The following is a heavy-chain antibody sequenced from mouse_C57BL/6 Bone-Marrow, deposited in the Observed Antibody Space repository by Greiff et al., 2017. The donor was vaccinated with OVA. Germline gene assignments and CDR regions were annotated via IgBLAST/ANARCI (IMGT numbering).Heavy chain of an antibody. CDR1: GYTFTDYY. Sequence: QVQLQQSGAELVRPGASVKLSCQASGYTFTDYYINWVKQRPGQGLEWIARIYPGSGNTYYNEKFKGKATLTAEKSSSTAYMQLSSLTSEDSAVYFCASPYSNYGGFAYWGQGTLVTVSA. V-gene: IGHV1-76*01. D-gene: IGHD2-5*01. J-gene: IGHJ3*01. CDR3: ASPYSNYGGFAY. CDR2: IYPGSGNT.